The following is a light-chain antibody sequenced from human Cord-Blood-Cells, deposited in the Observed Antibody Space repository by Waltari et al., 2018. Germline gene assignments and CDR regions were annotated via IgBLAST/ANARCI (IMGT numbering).Light chain of an antibody. J-gene: IGKJ3*01. CDR2: GAS. Sequence: EIVLTQSPGTLSLSPGERATLSCRASQSVSSSYLAWYQQKPGQAPRLLIYGASSRATGIPDRFSGSVSGTDCTLTISRLEPEDFAVYYCQQYGSSLFTFGPGTKVDIK. V-gene: IGKV3-20*01. CDR3: QQYGSSLFT. CDR1: QSVSSSY.